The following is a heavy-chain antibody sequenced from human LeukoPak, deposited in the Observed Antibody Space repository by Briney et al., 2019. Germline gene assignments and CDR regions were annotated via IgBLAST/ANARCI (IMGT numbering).Heavy chain of an antibody. V-gene: IGHV3-33*08. CDR1: GFTFSSYA. CDR2: IWNDGSNK. Sequence: GGSLRLSCAASGFTFSSYAMSWVRQAPGKGLEWVAVIWNDGSNKYYEDSVKGRFTISRDNLKNTLHLQMNSLRAEDTAVYYCARASYCSSTSCYRFDYWGQGTLVTVSS. D-gene: IGHD2-2*01. CDR3: ARASYCSSTSCYRFDY. J-gene: IGHJ4*02.